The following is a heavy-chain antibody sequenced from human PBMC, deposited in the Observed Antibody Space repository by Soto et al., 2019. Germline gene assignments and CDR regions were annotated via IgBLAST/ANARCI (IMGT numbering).Heavy chain of an antibody. D-gene: IGHD5-12*01. CDR2: TYFRSKWYN. Sequence: SQTLSLTCAISGDSVSSNTASWNWIRQSPSRGLEWLGRTYFRSKWYNDYAVSVKSRIIINPDTSNNQFSLQLNSVTPEDPAVYFCAKGDNLGPKTGYAFDPWGQGIMVTVS. CDR1: GDSVSSNTAS. V-gene: IGHV6-1*01. J-gene: IGHJ5*02. CDR3: AKGDNLGPKTGYAFDP.